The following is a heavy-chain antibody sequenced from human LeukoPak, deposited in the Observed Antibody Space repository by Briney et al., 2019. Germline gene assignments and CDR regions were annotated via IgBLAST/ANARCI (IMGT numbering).Heavy chain of an antibody. Sequence: GGSLRLSCAACGFTFDDYGMSWVRQAPGKGLEWVSGINWNGGSTGYADSVKGRFTISRDNAKNSLYLQMNSLRAEDTALYHCAKSSSSFFDNWFDPWGQGTLVTVSS. CDR1: GFTFDDYG. CDR3: AKSSSSFFDNWFDP. CDR2: INWNGGST. V-gene: IGHV3-20*01. D-gene: IGHD6-6*01. J-gene: IGHJ5*02.